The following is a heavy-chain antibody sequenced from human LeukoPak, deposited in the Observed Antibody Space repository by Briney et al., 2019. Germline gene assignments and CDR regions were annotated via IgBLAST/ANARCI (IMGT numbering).Heavy chain of an antibody. CDR2: INPIFGTA. J-gene: IGHJ4*02. D-gene: IGHD1-26*01. V-gene: IGHV1-69*05. Sequence: SVKVSCKASGVTFSSYAISWVRQAPGQGLEWMGGINPIFGTANYAQKFQGIVTITTDESTSTAYLELSILSSEDTAVYYCATRIADSGSSHLDYWGQGTLVTVSS. CDR3: ATRIADSGSSHLDY. CDR1: GVTFSSYA.